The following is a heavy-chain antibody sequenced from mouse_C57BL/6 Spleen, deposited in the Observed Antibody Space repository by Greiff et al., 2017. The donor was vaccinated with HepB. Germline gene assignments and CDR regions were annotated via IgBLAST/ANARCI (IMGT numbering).Heavy chain of an antibody. V-gene: IGHV1-64*01. Sequence: QVQLQQPGAELVKPGASVKLSCKASGYTFTSYWMHWVKQRPGQGLEWIGMIHPNSGSTNYNEKFKSKATLTVDKSYSTAYMQLSSLTSEDSAVYYCARNGYPYYFDYWGQGTTLTVSS. D-gene: IGHD2-2*01. J-gene: IGHJ2*01. CDR2: IHPNSGST. CDR3: ARNGYPYYFDY. CDR1: GYTFTSYW.